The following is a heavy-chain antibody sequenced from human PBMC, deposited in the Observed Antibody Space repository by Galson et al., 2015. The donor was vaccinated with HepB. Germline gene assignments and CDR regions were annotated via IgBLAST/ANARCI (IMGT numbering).Heavy chain of an antibody. J-gene: IGHJ4*02. V-gene: IGHV3-23*01. D-gene: IGHD5-12*01. CDR3: AKGQYRGYD. Sequence: SLRLSCAASGFTFSTYAMSWVRQAPGKGLEWVSSISGSSGSTYYADSVKGRFTISRDNSKNTLYLQMNSLRAEDAAIYYCAKGQYRGYDWGQGTLVTVSS. CDR2: ISGSSGST. CDR1: GFTFSTYA.